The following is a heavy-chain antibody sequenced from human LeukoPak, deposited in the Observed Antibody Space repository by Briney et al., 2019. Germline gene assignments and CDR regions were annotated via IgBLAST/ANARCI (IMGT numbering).Heavy chain of an antibody. CDR2: IYYSGST. V-gene: IGHV4-39*01. Sequence: SETLSLTCTVSGGSISSSSYYWGWIRQPPGKGLEWIGSIYYSGSTYYYPSLKSRVTISVDTSKNQFSLKLSSVTAADTAVYYCARLARNPSIAARGSPWGQGTLVTVSS. CDR3: ARLARNPSIAARGSP. CDR1: GGSISSSSYY. D-gene: IGHD6-6*01. J-gene: IGHJ5*02.